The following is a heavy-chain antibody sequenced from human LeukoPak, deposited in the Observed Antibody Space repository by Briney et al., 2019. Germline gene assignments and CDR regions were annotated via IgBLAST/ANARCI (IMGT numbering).Heavy chain of an antibody. CDR3: ARAPWLPAALDY. V-gene: IGHV3-53*01. Sequence: GGSLRLSCAASGFTVSSNYMNWVRQAPGKGVEWVSVIYSGGSTYYADSVKGRFTISRDNSKNTLYLQMNSLRAEDTAVYYCARAPWLPAALDYWGQGTLVTVSS. CDR1: GFTVSSNY. CDR2: IYSGGST. D-gene: IGHD2-2*01. J-gene: IGHJ4*02.